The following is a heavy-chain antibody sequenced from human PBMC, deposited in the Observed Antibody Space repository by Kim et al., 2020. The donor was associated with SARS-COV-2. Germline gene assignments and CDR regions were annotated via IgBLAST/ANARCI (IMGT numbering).Heavy chain of an antibody. CDR1: GGSISRGDYY. D-gene: IGHD3-22*01. J-gene: IGHJ2*01. Sequence: SETLSLTCTVSGGSISRGDYYWSWIRQPPGKGLEWIGYIFYSGSTSYNPSLKSRITISVDTSKNQFSLKLSSVTAADTAVYYCARGVLSSGYFSGDYWYFGLWGRGTLVTVSS. CDR3: ARGVLSSGYFSGDYWYFGL. V-gene: IGHV4-30-4*01. CDR2: IFYSGST.